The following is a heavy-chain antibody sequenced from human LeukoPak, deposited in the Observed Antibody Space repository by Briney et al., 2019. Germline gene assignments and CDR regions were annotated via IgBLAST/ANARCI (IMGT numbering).Heavy chain of an antibody. CDR2: IYPSGST. CDR3: ARTSSSSWSYGMDV. CDR1: DGSISNYF. J-gene: IGHJ6*02. D-gene: IGHD6-13*01. Sequence: PSETLSLTCTVSDGSISNYFWSWIRQPAGKGLEWIGRIYPSGSTNYNPSLKSRVTMSVDTSKNQFSLKLSSVTAADTAVYYCARTSSSSWSYGMDVWGQGTTVTVS. V-gene: IGHV4-4*07.